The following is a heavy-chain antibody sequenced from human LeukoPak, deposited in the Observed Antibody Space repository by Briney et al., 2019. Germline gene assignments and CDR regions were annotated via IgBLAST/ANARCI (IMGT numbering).Heavy chain of an antibody. V-gene: IGHV1-2*02. Sequence: GASVKVSCKASGYTFTDYFMHWVRQAPGQGLEWMGWINPNSGGTHYAQKFQGRVTMTRDTSISTAYMELSRLRSDDTAVYYCARDPGYSYPRGDYWGQGTLVTVSS. CDR2: INPNSGGT. J-gene: IGHJ4*02. CDR1: GYTFTDYF. CDR3: ARDPGYSYPRGDY. D-gene: IGHD5-18*01.